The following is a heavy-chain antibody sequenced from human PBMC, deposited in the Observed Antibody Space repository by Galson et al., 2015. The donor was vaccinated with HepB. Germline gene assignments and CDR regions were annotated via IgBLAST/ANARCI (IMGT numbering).Heavy chain of an antibody. CDR2: ISYDGSNK. CDR1: GFTFSSYG. J-gene: IGHJ6*03. Sequence: SLRLSCAASGFTFSSYGMHWVRQAPGKGLEWVAVISYDGSNKYYADSVKGRFTISRDNSKNTLYLQMNSLRAEDTAVYYCAKDGYYDYIWGSFHYYYYMDVWGKGTTVTVSS. D-gene: IGHD3-16*01. CDR3: AKDGYYDYIWGSFHYYYYMDV. V-gene: IGHV3-30*18.